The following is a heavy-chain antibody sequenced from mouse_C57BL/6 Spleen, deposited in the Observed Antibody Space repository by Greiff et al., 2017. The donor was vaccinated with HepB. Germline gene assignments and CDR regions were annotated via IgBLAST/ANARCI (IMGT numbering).Heavy chain of an antibody. CDR2: IYPGDGDT. J-gene: IGHJ2*01. CDR1: GYAFSSYW. V-gene: IGHV1-80*01. D-gene: IGHD2-12*01. Sequence: VQLQQSGAELVKPGASVKISCKASGYAFSSYWMNWVKQRPGKGLEWIGQIYPGDGDTNYNGKFKGKATLTADKSSSTAYMQLSSLTSEDSAVYFCARWGDSSYFDYWGQGTTLTVSS. CDR3: ARWGDSSYFDY.